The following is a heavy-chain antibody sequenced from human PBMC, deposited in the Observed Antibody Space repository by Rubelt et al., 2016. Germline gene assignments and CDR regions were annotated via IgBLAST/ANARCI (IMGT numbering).Heavy chain of an antibody. V-gene: IGHV4-34*01. CDR2: INHSGST. J-gene: IGHJ4*02. D-gene: IGHD1-1*01. Sequence: QVQLQQWGAGLLKPSETLSLTCAVYGGSFSGYYWSWIRQPPGKGLEWIGEINHSGSTNYNPSLNLRVTTSVDTSKNQFSLKLSAVTAADTAVYYCARGWGLERRPNFDYWGQGTLVTVSS. CDR3: ARGWGLERRPNFDY. CDR1: GGSFSGYY.